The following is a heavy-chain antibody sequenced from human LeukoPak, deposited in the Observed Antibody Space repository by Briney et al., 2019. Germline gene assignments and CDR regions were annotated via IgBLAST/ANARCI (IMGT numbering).Heavy chain of an antibody. V-gene: IGHV4-34*01. CDR3: ARGISHSSGWYKMGYYFDY. CDR1: GGSFSGYY. Sequence: SETLSLTCAVYGGSFSGYYWSWIRQPPGKGLEWIGEINHSGSTNYNPSLKSRVTISVDTSKNQFSLKLSSVTAADTAVYYCARGISHSSGWYKMGYYFDYWGQGTLVTVSS. CDR2: INHSGST. D-gene: IGHD6-19*01. J-gene: IGHJ4*02.